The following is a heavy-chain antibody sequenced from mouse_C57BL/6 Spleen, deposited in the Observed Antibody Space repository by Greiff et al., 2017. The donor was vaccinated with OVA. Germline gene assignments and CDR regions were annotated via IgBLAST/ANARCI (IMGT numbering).Heavy chain of an antibody. CDR1: GYSITSGYY. V-gene: IGHV3-6*01. J-gene: IGHJ4*01. CDR3: ARGTFYDYDGAMDY. CDR2: ISYDGSN. Sequence: ESGPGLVKPSQSLSLTCSVTGYSITSGYYWNWIRQFPGNKLEWMGYISYDGSNNYNPSLKNRISITRDTSKNQFFLKLNSVTTEDTATYYCARGTFYDYDGAMDYWGQGTSVTVSS. D-gene: IGHD2-4*01.